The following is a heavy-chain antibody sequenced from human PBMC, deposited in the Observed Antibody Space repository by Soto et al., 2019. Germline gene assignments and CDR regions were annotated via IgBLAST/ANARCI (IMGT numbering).Heavy chain of an antibody. CDR3: ARSGSQGSLRDWFDP. D-gene: IGHD3-10*01. J-gene: IGHJ5*02. CDR2: IYHGGST. Sequence: SETLSITCAVSGYSISSGYYWGWLRQPPGKGLEWIGSIYHGGSTYYNPSLNSRVTLSIAMTNNHVSLILNSVTAADTSVYLCARSGSQGSLRDWFDPWGPGTLVTVSS. CDR1: GYSISSGYY. V-gene: IGHV4-38-2*01.